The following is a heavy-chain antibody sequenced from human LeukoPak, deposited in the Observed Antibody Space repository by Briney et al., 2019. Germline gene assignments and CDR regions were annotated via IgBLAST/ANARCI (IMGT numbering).Heavy chain of an antibody. D-gene: IGHD2-2*01. CDR1: GFTLSSYA. V-gene: IGHV3-23*01. CDR2: ISGSGGST. CDR3: AKDRTYCSSTSCYAGLYGMDV. J-gene: IGHJ6*02. Sequence: AGGSLRLSCAASGFTLSSYAMSWVRQAPGKGLEWVSAISGSGGSTYYADSVKGRFTISRDNSKNTLYLQMNSLRAEDTAVYYCAKDRTYCSSTSCYAGLYGMDVWGQGTTVAVSS.